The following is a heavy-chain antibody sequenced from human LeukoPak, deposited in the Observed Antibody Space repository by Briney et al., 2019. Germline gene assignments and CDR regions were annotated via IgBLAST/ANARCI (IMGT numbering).Heavy chain of an antibody. D-gene: IGHD3-22*01. CDR1: GGSISSGSYY. CDR3: ARDRGKGMILEAFDI. V-gene: IGHV4-61*02. J-gene: IGHJ3*02. CDR2: IYTSGST. Sequence: PSETLSLTCTVSGGSISSGSYYWSWIRQPAGKGLEWIGRIYTSGSTNYNPSLKSRVTMSVDTSKNQFSLKVSSVTAADTAVYYCARDRGKGMILEAFDIWGQGTMVTVSS.